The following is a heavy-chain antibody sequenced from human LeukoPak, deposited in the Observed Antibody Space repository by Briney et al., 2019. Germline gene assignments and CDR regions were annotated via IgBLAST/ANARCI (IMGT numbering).Heavy chain of an antibody. J-gene: IGHJ6*02. CDR3: ARTRWGDRTNTYYDILTGYMVRDYYYYGMDV. V-gene: IGHV4-59*08. CDR2: IYYSGST. D-gene: IGHD3-9*01. Sequence: SETLSLTCTVSGGSISSYYWSWIRQPPGKGLEWIGYIYYSGSTNYNPSLKSRVTISVDTSKNQFSLKLSSVTAADTAVYYCARTRWGDRTNTYYDILTGYMVRDYYYYGMDVWGQGTTVTVSS. CDR1: GGSISSYY.